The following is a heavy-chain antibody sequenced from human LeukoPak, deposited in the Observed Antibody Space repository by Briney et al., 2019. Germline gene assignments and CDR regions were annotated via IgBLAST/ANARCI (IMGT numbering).Heavy chain of an antibody. V-gene: IGHV4-4*07. D-gene: IGHD3-22*01. CDR3: ARAGSHYDSSDRLGYFDY. CDR1: GGSISSYY. CDR2: IYTSGST. Sequence: SETLSLTCTVSGGSISSYYWSWIRQPAGKGREWIGRIYTSGSTNYNPSLKSRVTMSVDTSKNQFSLKLSSVTAADTAVYYCARAGSHYDSSDRLGYFDYWGQGTLVTVSS. J-gene: IGHJ4*02.